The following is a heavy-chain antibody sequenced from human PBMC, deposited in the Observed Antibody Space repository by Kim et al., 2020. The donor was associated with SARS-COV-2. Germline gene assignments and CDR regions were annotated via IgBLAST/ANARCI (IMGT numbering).Heavy chain of an antibody. V-gene: IGHV3-11*01. CDR2: ISSSGSTI. D-gene: IGHD3-16*02. Sequence: GGSLRLSCAASGFTFSDYYMSWIRQAPGKGLEWVSYISSSGSTIYYADSVKGRFTISRDNAKNSLYLQMNSLRAEDTAVYYCARDGDHYVWGSYRSNRFDYWGQGTLVTVSS. J-gene: IGHJ4*02. CDR1: GFTFSDYY. CDR3: ARDGDHYVWGSYRSNRFDY.